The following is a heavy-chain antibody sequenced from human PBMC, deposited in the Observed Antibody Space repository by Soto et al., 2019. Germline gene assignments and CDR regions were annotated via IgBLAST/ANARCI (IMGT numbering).Heavy chain of an antibody. CDR2: ISVYIGNT. Sequence: GASVKVSCKASGYNFINYGISWVRQAPGQGLEWMGWISVYIGNTNYAQKLQGRVSMTTDTSTSTAYMELRSLRSDDTAVYYCARFQQLTRYYYYGMDVWGQGTTVTVSS. J-gene: IGHJ6*02. D-gene: IGHD6-13*01. CDR3: ARFQQLTRYYYYGMDV. CDR1: GYNFINYG. V-gene: IGHV1-18*01.